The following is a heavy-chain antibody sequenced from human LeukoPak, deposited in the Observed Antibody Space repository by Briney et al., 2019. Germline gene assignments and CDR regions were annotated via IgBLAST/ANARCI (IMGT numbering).Heavy chain of an antibody. CDR3: AVGGIVATIFDY. Sequence: GGSLRLSCAASGFTVSSNYMSWVRQAPGKGLEWVSVIYSGGSTYYADSAKGRFTISRDNSKNTLYLQMNSLRAEDTAVYYCAVGGIVATIFDYWGQGTLVTVSS. J-gene: IGHJ4*02. V-gene: IGHV3-53*01. CDR1: GFTVSSNY. D-gene: IGHD5-12*01. CDR2: IYSGGST.